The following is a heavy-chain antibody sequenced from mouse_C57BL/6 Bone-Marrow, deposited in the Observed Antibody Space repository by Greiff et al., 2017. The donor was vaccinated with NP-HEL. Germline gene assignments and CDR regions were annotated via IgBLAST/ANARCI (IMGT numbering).Heavy chain of an antibody. J-gene: IGHJ2*01. CDR2: INPGSGGT. Sequence: VQLQQSGAELVRPGTSVKVSCKASGYAFTNYLIEWVKQRPGQGLEWIGVINPGSGGTNYNEKFKGKATLTADKSSSTAYMQLSSLTSEDSAVYFCARVTTVVVDYWGQGTTLTVSS. V-gene: IGHV1-54*01. D-gene: IGHD1-1*01. CDR1: GYAFTNYL. CDR3: ARVTTVVVDY.